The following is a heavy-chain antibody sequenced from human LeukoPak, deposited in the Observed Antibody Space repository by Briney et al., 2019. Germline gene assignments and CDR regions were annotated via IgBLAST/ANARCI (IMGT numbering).Heavy chain of an antibody. D-gene: IGHD6-19*01. V-gene: IGHV4-34*01. CDR3: ARGWLVYFDY. CDR1: GGSFSGYY. CDR2: INHSGST. J-gene: IGHJ4*02. Sequence: DPSETLSLTCAVYGGSFSGYYWSWIRQPPGKGLEWIGEINHSGSTNYNPPLKSRVTLSVDTSKNQFSLKLSSVPAADTAVYYCARGWLVYFDYWGQGTLVTVSS.